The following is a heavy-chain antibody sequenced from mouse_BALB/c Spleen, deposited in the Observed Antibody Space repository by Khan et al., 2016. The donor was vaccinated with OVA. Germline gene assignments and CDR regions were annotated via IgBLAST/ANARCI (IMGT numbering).Heavy chain of an antibody. CDR3: ASHLTGSFAY. CDR2: ISSGGDYT. CDR1: GFTFSSYS. Sequence: EVMLVESGGDLVKPGGSLKFSCAASGFTFSSYSMSWVRQTPDKRLEWVATISSGGDYTYYSDNVKGRFTISRDNAKNTLYLQMSSLKSEDTAMYYCASHLTGSFAYWGQGTLVTVSA. V-gene: IGHV5-6*01. J-gene: IGHJ3*01. D-gene: IGHD4-1*01.